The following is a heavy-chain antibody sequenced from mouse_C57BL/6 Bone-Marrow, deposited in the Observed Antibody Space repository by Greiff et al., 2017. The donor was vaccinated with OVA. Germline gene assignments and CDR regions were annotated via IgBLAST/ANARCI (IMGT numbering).Heavy chain of an antibody. CDR3: AIFITTVVATRDYAMDY. CDR1: GYTFTSYG. Sequence: VQIQQSGAELARPGASVKLSCKASGYTFTSYGISWVKQRTGQGLEWIGEIYPRSGNTYYNEKFKGKATLTADKSSSTAYMELRSLTSEDSAVYFCAIFITTVVATRDYAMDYWGQGTSVTVSS. D-gene: IGHD1-1*01. J-gene: IGHJ4*01. V-gene: IGHV1-81*01. CDR2: IYPRSGNT.